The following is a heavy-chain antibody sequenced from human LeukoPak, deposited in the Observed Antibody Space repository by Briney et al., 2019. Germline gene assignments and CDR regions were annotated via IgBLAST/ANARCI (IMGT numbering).Heavy chain of an antibody. CDR3: ARYDSSGYSLEL. CDR1: GGPINNYY. D-gene: IGHD3-22*01. J-gene: IGHJ4*02. Sequence: SETLSLTCTVSGGPINNYYWSWIRQPPGKGLEWIGYTYYTGTTKSNPSLKSRVTMSRDTSKNQLSLKLSSVTAADTAVYYCARYDSSGYSLELWGQGTLSLSPQ. V-gene: IGHV4-59*01. CDR2: TYYTGTT.